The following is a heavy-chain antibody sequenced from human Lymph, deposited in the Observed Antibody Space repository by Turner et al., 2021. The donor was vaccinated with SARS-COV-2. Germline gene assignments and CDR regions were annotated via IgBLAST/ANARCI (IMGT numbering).Heavy chain of an antibody. V-gene: IGHV3-7*01. J-gene: IGHJ4*02. CDR2: VKQDVSEK. Sequence: EVQLVESGGGLVQPGGFLRLSCAASGLTLSYHWMSWVRQARVKGLGCVANVKQDVSEKYYVHAVKSRFTNTRDNAKNSEFRQMNSLRTEETDWYNCARMGSSSWYFDYWGQGTLVTVSS. D-gene: IGHD1-26*01. CDR1: GLTLSYHW. CDR3: ARMGSSSWYFDY.